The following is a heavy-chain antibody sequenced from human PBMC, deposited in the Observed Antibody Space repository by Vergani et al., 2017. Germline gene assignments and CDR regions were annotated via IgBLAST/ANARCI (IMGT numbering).Heavy chain of an antibody. Sequence: EVQLVGSGGGLVQPGRSLRLSCTASGFTFGDYAMSWFRQAPGKGLEWVGFIRSKAYGGTTEYAASVKGRFTISRDDSKSIAYLQMNSLKTEDTAVYYCTRDVGYCSSTSCSRDYYYYYMDVWGKGTTVTVSS. V-gene: IGHV3-49*03. D-gene: IGHD2-2*01. CDR1: GFTFGDYA. CDR2: IRSKAYGGTT. J-gene: IGHJ6*03. CDR3: TRDVGYCSSTSCSRDYYYYYMDV.